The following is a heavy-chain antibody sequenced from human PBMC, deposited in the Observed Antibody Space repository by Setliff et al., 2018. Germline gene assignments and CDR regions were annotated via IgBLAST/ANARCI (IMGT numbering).Heavy chain of an antibody. Sequence: SETRSLTCAVYGGSFSGYYWSWIRQPPGKGLEWIGEINHSGSTNYDPSLESRVTISVDTSKNQFSLKLGSVTAPDTAVYYCARDGEYDYVDYVRFDYWGQGTLVTVSS. J-gene: IGHJ4*02. CDR1: GGSFSGYY. D-gene: IGHD4-17*01. V-gene: IGHV4-34*01. CDR3: ARDGEYDYVDYVRFDY. CDR2: INHSGST.